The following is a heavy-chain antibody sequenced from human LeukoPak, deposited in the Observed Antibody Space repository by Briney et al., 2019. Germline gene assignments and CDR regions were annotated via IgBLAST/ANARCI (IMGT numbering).Heavy chain of an antibody. CDR3: AKGESITSAWFES. CDR2: ISSDEINE. V-gene: IGHV3-30*18. CDR1: GFTVNNKY. D-gene: IGHD5-24*01. Sequence: GGSLRLSCAPSGFTVNNKYMTWVRQAPGKGLEWVAVISSDEINEYYADSVKGRFTISRDNSKNTLYLQINSLRGEDTAVYYCAKGESITSAWFESWGQGTLVTVSS. J-gene: IGHJ5*01.